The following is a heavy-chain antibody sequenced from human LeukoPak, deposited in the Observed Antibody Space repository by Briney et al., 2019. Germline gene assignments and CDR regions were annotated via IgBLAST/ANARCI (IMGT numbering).Heavy chain of an antibody. J-gene: IGHJ4*02. V-gene: IGHV3-33*01. CDR3: AREEYSSSWYLPFDY. Sequence: GRSLRLSCAASGFTFSSYGMHWVRQAPGKGLEWVANIWYDGGNKYYADSVKGRFTISRGNSKNTVYLQMNSLRVEDTAVYYCAREEYSSSWYLPFDYWGQGTLVTVSS. CDR2: IWYDGGNK. CDR1: GFTFSSYG. D-gene: IGHD6-13*01.